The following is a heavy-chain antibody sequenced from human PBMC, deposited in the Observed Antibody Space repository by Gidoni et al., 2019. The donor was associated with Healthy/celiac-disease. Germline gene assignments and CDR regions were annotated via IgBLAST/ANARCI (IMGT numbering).Heavy chain of an antibody. CDR3: ARARGECGGAFDI. Sequence: VQLVQSGAEVKKPGASVKASCKASGYTFTSYYMHWVRQAPGQGLGWMGIINPSGGSASYAQKLQGRVTMTSDTSTSTVYMELSSLRSEDTAVYYCARARGECGGAFDIWGQGTMVTVSS. CDR2: INPSGGSA. J-gene: IGHJ3*02. D-gene: IGHD3-16*01. CDR1: GYTFTSYY. V-gene: IGHV1-46*01.